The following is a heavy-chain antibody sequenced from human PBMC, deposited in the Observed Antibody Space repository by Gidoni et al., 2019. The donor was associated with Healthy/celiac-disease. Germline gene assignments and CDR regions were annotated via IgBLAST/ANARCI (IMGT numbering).Heavy chain of an antibody. D-gene: IGHD3-9*01. V-gene: IGHV3-23*01. CDR3: AKDPSVDLDY. J-gene: IGHJ4*02. Sequence: TISRDNSKNTLYLQMNSLRAEDTAVYYCAKDPSVDLDYWGQGTLVTVSS.